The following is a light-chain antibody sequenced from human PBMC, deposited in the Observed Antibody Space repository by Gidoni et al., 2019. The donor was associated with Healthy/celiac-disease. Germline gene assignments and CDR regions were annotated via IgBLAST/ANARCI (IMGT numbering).Light chain of an antibody. CDR2: DAA. Sequence: IVLTQSPATLSLSPGERATLSCRSSQSVSSYLAWYQQKPGQAPRLLIYDAANRATGIPARFSGSGCGTDFTLTISSLEPEDFAVYYCQQRSNWPLTFGGXTKVEIK. J-gene: IGKJ4*01. V-gene: IGKV3-11*01. CDR3: QQRSNWPLT. CDR1: QSVSSY.